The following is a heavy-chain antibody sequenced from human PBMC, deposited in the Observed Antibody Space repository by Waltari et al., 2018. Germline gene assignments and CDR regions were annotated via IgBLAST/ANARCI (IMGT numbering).Heavy chain of an antibody. J-gene: IGHJ2*01. CDR2: IYSGGSIT. D-gene: IGHD4-17*01. CDR1: GFTFSSYA. V-gene: IGHV3-23*03. CDR3: AKTRETPTTVTNWYFDL. Sequence: EVQLLESGGGLVQPGGSLRLSCAASGFTFSSYAMSWVRQAPGKGLEWVSVIYSGGSITYYAESVKGRFTISRDNSKNTLYLQMNSLRAEDTAVYYCAKTRETPTTVTNWYFDLWGRGTLVTVSS.